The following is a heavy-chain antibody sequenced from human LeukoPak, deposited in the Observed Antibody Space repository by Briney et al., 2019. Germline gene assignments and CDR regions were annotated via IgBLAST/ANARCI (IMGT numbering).Heavy chain of an antibody. V-gene: IGHV3-23*01. D-gene: IGHD4-11*01. Sequence: GSLRLSCAASGFNFNNYVMSGVRQAPGKGLEWVSVLFVGGASTLYADSVKGRFTISGDTSKNTLYLQMNGLRAEDTAVYFCAKECDYSPGHKFDLWGQGTLVTVSS. CDR3: AKECDYSPGHKFDL. J-gene: IGHJ4*02. CDR1: GFNFNNYV. CDR2: LFVGGAST.